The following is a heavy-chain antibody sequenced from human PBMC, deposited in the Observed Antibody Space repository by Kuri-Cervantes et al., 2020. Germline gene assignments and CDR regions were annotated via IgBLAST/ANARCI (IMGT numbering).Heavy chain of an antibody. J-gene: IGHJ6*03. CDR3: ARHAYSSGWSYCYYYMDV. CDR1: GGSISSSSYY. Sequence: SETLSLTCTVSGGSISSSSYYWGWIRQPPGKGLEWIGSIYYSGSTYYNPSLKSRVTISVDTSKNQFSLKLSSVTAADTAVYYCARHAYSSGWSYCYYYMDVWGKGTTVTVSS. V-gene: IGHV4-39*01. CDR2: IYYSGST. D-gene: IGHD6-19*01.